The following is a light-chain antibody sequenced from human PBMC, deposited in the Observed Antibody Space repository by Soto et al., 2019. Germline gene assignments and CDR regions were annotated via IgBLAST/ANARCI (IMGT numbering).Light chain of an antibody. J-gene: IGLJ1*01. Sequence: QSVLTQPAFLSGSPGQSITISCTGTSSDIGAYDYVSWFQQHPGKAPKLMISEVNNRPSGVSNRLSGSKSGNTAYLTISGLQAEDEAEYFCFSFTTTGTHVFGTGTKVTVL. V-gene: IGLV2-14*01. CDR1: SSDIGAYDY. CDR3: FSFTTTGTHV. CDR2: EVN.